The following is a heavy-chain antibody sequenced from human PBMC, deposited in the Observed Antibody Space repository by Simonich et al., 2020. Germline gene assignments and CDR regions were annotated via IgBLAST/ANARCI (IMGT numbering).Heavy chain of an antibody. CDR2: ISSSGSTI. Sequence: EVQLVESGGGLVQPGGSLRLSCAASGFTFSSYEMNWVRQAPGKGLGWVSYISSSGSTIYYADVVKGRFTISRENAKNSLYLQMNSLRAEDTAVYYCARDFRLQLVEIGTYYYYGMDVWGQGTTVTVSS. CDR1: GFTFSSYE. V-gene: IGHV3-48*03. CDR3: ARDFRLQLVEIGTYYYYGMDV. J-gene: IGHJ6*02. D-gene: IGHD6-6*01.